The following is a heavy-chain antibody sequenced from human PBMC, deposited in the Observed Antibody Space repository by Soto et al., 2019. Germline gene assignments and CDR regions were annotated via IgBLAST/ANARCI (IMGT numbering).Heavy chain of an antibody. CDR3: ARLPRGYSYGYYYYGMDV. Sequence: SETLSLTCTVSGGSISSSSYYWGWIRQPPGKGLEWIGSIYYSGSTYYNPSLKSRVTISVDTSKNQFSLKLSSVTAADTAVYYCARLPRGYSYGYYYYGMDVWGQGTTVTVSS. V-gene: IGHV4-39*01. J-gene: IGHJ6*02. D-gene: IGHD5-18*01. CDR2: IYYSGST. CDR1: GGSISSSSYY.